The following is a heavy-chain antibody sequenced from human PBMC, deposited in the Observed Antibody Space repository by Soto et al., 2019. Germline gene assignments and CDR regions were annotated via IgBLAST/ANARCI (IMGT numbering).Heavy chain of an antibody. Sequence: QITLKESGPTLVKPTQTLTLTCTFSGFSLTTSGVGVGWFRQPPGKALEWLELIYWDDDKGYSPSLKSRLTIVKDTSKNHVVLTMTNMDPADTTTYFCAHSTTTMTWWSDTWGEGTLVSVAS. V-gene: IGHV2-5*02. J-gene: IGHJ5*02. CDR3: AHSTTTMTWWSDT. CDR2: IYWDDDK. D-gene: IGHD4-17*01. CDR1: GFSLTTSGVG.